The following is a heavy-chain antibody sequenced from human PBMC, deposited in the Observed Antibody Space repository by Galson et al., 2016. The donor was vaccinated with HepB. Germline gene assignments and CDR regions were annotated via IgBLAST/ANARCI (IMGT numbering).Heavy chain of an antibody. D-gene: IGHD2-15*01. CDR3: AKSIYVVEATGDAFDI. CDR1: GYTFTGYY. V-gene: IGHV1-2*02. CDR2: INPKSGGT. Sequence: SVKVSCKASGYTFTGYYVHWVRQAPGQGLDWMGWINPKSGGTNYAQKFQGRVTMTRDTSISTAYMELRRLRSDDTAIYYCAKSIYVVEATGDAFDIWGHGTMVTVSS. J-gene: IGHJ3*02.